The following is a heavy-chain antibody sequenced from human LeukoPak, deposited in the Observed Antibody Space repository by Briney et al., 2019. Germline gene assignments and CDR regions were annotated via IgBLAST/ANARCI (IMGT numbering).Heavy chain of an antibody. D-gene: IGHD6-6*01. CDR1: GFSFSNYA. J-gene: IGHJ4*02. Sequence: GGSLRLSCVSSGFSFSNYAMSWVRQAPGKGLEWVSSISGSGGSTHYADSVKGRFTISRDKTKNTLYLQMNSLRAEDTAVYYCTYSSSSVDYWGQGTLVTVSS. CDR3: TYSSSSVDY. CDR2: ISGSGGST. V-gene: IGHV3-23*01.